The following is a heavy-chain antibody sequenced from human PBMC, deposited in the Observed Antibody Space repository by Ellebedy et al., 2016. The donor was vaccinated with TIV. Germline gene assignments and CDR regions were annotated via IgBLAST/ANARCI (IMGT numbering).Heavy chain of an antibody. V-gene: IGHV3-53*01. D-gene: IGHD6-19*01. CDR1: GFTVSSNY. J-gene: IGHJ4*02. CDR2: IYSSGGT. CDR3: AGGISVAGTSLGF. Sequence: GESLKISCAASGFTVSSNYMSWVRQAPGRGLEWVSTIYSSGGTYYAGSVKGRFTISKDTSKNTLYLQMNSLRAEDTAVYYCAGGISVAGTSLGFWGQGTLVTVSS.